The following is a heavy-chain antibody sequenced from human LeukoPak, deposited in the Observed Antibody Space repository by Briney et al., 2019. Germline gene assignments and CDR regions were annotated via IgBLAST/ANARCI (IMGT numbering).Heavy chain of an antibody. Sequence: GASVKVSCKFSGYTVTRYYMHGVRQAPGQGLEWMGWINPNSGGTNYAQKFQGRVTVTRDTYIGTAYMEPGKPRSDDTAGNECGSSNSSSYLLLDYWGQGTLVTVSS. CDR2: INPNSGGT. D-gene: IGHD6-6*01. J-gene: IGHJ4*02. CDR1: GYTVTRYY. CDR3: GSSNSSSYLLLDY. V-gene: IGHV1-2*02.